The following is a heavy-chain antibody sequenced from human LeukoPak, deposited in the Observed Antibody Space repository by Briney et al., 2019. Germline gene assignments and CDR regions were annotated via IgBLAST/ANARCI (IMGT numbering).Heavy chain of an antibody. CDR2: INHGGST. D-gene: IGHD6-13*01. V-gene: IGHV4-34*01. CDR3: ASLYSSSWYDYYYYGMDV. Sequence: PSETLSLTCAVYGGSFSGYYWSWIRQPPGKGLEWIGEINHGGSTNYNPSLKSRVTISVDTSKNQFSLKLSSVTAADTAVYYCASLYSSSWYDYYYYGMDVWGQGTTVTVSS. CDR1: GGSFSGYY. J-gene: IGHJ6*02.